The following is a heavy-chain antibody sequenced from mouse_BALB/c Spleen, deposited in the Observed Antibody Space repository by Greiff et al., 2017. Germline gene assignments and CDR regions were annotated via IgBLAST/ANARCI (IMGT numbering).Heavy chain of an antibody. D-gene: IGHD1-1*01. V-gene: IGHV1S81*02. CDR2: INPSNGGT. CDR3: TSYTTSYAMDY. J-gene: IGHJ4*01. CDR1: GYTFTSYY. Sequence: QVQLQQSGAELVKPGASVKLSCKASGYTFTSYYMYWVKQRPGQGLEWIGEINPSNGGTNFNEKFKSKATLTVDKSSSTAYMQLSSLTSEDSAVYYCTSYTTSYAMDYWGQGTSVTVSS.